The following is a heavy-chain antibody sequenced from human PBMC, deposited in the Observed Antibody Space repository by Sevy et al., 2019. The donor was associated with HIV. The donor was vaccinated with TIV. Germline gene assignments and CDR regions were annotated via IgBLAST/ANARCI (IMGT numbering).Heavy chain of an antibody. D-gene: IGHD6-13*01. CDR3: ARDLGAAAVVQGGYYYYMDV. CDR2: IIPIFGTA. J-gene: IGHJ6*03. Sequence: SVKVSCKASGGTFSSYAISWVRQAPGQGLEWMGGIIPIFGTANYAQKFQGRVTITADESTSTAYMELSSLRSEDTAVYYWARDLGAAAVVQGGYYYYMDVWGKGTTVTVSS. V-gene: IGHV1-69*13. CDR1: GGTFSSYA.